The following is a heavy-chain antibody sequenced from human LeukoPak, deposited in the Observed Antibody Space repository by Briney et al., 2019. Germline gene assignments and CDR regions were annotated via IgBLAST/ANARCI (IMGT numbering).Heavy chain of an antibody. J-gene: IGHJ4*02. Sequence: GGSLGLSCAASGFTFSSYAMSWVRQAPGMGLEWVSAIGGSDGNTYYADSVKGRFTISRDNSKNSLYLQINSLRADDTAVYYCAKVQYSDYDMNFDSWGQGTLVTVSS. V-gene: IGHV3-23*01. CDR3: AKVQYSDYDMNFDS. D-gene: IGHD5-12*01. CDR2: IGGSDGNT. CDR1: GFTFSSYA.